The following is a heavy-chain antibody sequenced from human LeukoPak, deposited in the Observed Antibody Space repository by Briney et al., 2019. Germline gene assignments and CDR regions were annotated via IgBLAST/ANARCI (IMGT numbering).Heavy chain of an antibody. J-gene: IGHJ5*02. Sequence: GSLRLSCAASGFTFTTYWMGWVRQAPGKGLEWVANIKQDGSEQYYVDSVKGRFTISRDNAKNSLSLQMNSLRAEDTAVYYCARPLMYYYGSETYFWFDPWGQGTLVTVSS. CDR2: IKQDGSEQ. V-gene: IGHV3-7*01. D-gene: IGHD3-10*01. CDR1: GFTFTTYW. CDR3: ARPLMYYYGSETYFWFDP.